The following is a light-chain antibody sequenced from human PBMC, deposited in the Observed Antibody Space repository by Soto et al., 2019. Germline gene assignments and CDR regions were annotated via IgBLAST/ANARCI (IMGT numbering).Light chain of an antibody. CDR1: QRVGRN. Sequence: EIVMTQSPATLSVSPGERATLSCRASQRVGRNLAWYQQKPGQAPRLLIYGASTRATGIPARFIGSGSGTEFTLTISSLQSEDFAIYSCQQYNHWPPLTFGGGTKVEIK. CDR2: GAS. CDR3: QQYNHWPPLT. V-gene: IGKV3-15*01. J-gene: IGKJ4*01.